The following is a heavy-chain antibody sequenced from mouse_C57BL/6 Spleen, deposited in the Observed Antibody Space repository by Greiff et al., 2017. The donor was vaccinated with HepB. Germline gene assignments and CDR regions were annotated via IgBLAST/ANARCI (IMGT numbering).Heavy chain of an antibody. CDR2: IWSGGST. D-gene: IGHD2-4*01. J-gene: IGHJ2*01. Sequence: QVQLKESGPGLVQPSQSLSITCTVSGFSLTSYGVHWVRQSPGKGLEWLGVIWSGGSTDYHASFISRLSISKDNSKSQVFFKMNSLQADDTAIYYCARKRDYDDYFDYWGQGTTLTVSS. CDR1: GFSLTSYG. V-gene: IGHV2-2*01. CDR3: ARKRDYDDYFDY.